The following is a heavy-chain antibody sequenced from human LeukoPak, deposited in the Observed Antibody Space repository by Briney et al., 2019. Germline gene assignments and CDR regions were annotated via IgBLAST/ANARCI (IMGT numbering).Heavy chain of an antibody. D-gene: IGHD4/OR15-4a*01. CDR1: GFTFSDHY. J-gene: IGHJ4*02. CDR2: TRNKVNSYTT. CDR3: ARSMYGEGRRIIDFDY. Sequence: GGSLRLSCAASGFTFSDHYIDWVRQAPGKGLEWVARTRNKVNSYTTAYAASLTGRFTVSRDDSSNSVHLQMNSLKIEDTAVYYCARSMYGEGRRIIDFDYWGQGSLLTVSS. V-gene: IGHV3-72*01.